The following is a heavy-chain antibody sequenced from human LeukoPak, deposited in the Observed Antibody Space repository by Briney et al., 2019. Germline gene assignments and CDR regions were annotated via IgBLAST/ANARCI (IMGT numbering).Heavy chain of an antibody. D-gene: IGHD3-22*01. CDR3: ARLSWSSGYYYYYYYMDV. CDR1: GGSISSSSYY. CDR2: IYYSGST. V-gene: IGHV4-39*01. J-gene: IGHJ6*03. Sequence: SETLSLTCTVSGGSISSSSYYWGWIRQPPGKGLEWIGSIYYSGSTYYNPSLKSRVTISVDTSKNQFSLKLSSVTAADTAVYYCARLSWSSGYYYYYYYMDVWGKGTTVTISS.